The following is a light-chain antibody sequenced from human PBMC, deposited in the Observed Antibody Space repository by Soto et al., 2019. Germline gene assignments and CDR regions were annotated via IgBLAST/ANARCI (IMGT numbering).Light chain of an antibody. Sequence: QSVLTQPPSASATPGQRVTISCSGSSSHIGTNTVIWYQQLPGAAPKLLIYSDNQRPSGVPDRFAGSKSGTSASLAISGLQSEDEAEYYCAAWDVSLVVFGGGTKLTVL. V-gene: IGLV1-44*01. CDR1: SSHIGTNT. CDR2: SDN. J-gene: IGLJ2*01. CDR3: AAWDVSLVV.